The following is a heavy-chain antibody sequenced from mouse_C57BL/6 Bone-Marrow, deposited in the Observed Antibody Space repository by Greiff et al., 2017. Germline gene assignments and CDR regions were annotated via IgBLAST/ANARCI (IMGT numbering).Heavy chain of an antibody. CDR3: ARTPPYYRNWYFDV. CDR1: GFNIKNTY. V-gene: IGHV14-3*01. D-gene: IGHD1-1*01. Sequence: EVKVVESVAELVRPGASVKLSCTASGFNIKNTYMHWVKQRPEQGLEWIGRIDPANGNTKYAPKFQGKATITADTSSNTAYLQLSSLTSEDTAIYYCARTPPYYRNWYFDVWGTGTTVTVSS. J-gene: IGHJ1*03. CDR2: IDPANGNT.